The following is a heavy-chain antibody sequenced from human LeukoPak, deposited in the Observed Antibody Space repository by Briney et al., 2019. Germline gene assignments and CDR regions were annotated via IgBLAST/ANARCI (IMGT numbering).Heavy chain of an antibody. D-gene: IGHD3-3*01. V-gene: IGHV1-46*01. CDR1: GYTFTSYY. CDR3: ARAPFLDFWSGYSFDY. J-gene: IGHJ4*02. Sequence: GALVKVSCKASGYTFTSYYMHWVRQAPGQGLEWMGIINPNGGTTSYAQKFQGRVTMTRDTSTSTVYMELSSLRSEDTAVYYCARAPFLDFWSGYSFDYWGQGTLVTVSS. CDR2: INPNGGTT.